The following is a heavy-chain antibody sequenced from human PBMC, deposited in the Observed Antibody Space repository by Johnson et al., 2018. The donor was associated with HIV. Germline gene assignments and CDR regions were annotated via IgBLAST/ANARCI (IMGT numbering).Heavy chain of an antibody. CDR3: ERDRPIWYELSRDLKYDALDL. Sequence: VQLVESGGGLVQPGGSLRLSCAASGITVSSNYMSWARQAPGKGLEWVSGINWNGGSTGYADYVKGRFTISRDNARNSLYLQMNNPRAEDTALDYCERDRPIWYELSRDLKYDALDLWGQGTMVPVS. J-gene: IGHJ3*01. CDR2: INWNGGST. CDR1: GITVSSNY. D-gene: IGHD2-2*01. V-gene: IGHV3-20*04.